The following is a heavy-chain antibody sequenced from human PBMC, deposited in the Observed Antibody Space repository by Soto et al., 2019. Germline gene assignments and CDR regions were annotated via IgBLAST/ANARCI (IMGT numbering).Heavy chain of an antibody. Sequence: GGSLRLSCATSVLTFVDYYMSWIRQAPGKGLGWVSYIGTRGNTKYYADSVTGRFTISRDNAKNSLYLQMNSLRADDTAVYYCARDGTEYYGEYYDYWGQGIPVTVSS. D-gene: IGHD4-17*01. CDR1: VLTFVDYY. J-gene: IGHJ4*02. V-gene: IGHV3-11*01. CDR3: ARDGTEYYGEYYDY. CDR2: IGTRGNTK.